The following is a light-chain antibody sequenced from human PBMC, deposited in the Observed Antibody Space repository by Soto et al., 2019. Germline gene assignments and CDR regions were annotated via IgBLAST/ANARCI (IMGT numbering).Light chain of an antibody. Sequence: DIVMTQTPLSSPVTLGQPASISCRSSQSLVHSGGNTYLSWLQQRPGQPPRLLIYKVSKRFSGVPDGFSGSGAGTDFTLRISRVEAEDVGVYYCMQATQLRTFGQGTKVEIK. V-gene: IGKV2-24*01. CDR1: QSLVHSGGNTY. CDR2: KVS. CDR3: MQATQLRT. J-gene: IGKJ1*01.